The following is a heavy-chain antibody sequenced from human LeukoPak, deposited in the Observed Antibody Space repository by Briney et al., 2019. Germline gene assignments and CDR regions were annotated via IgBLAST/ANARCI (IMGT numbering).Heavy chain of an antibody. CDR1: GFTFDDYA. CDR3: AKDQGWFGELFYFDY. D-gene: IGHD3-10*01. V-gene: IGHV3-9*01. Sequence: PGRSLRLSCAASGFTFDDYAMHWVRQAPGKGLEWVSGISWNSGSIGYADSVKGRFTISRDNAKNSLYLQMNSLRAEDTAVYYCAKDQGWFGELFYFDYWGQGTLVTVSS. CDR2: ISWNSGSI. J-gene: IGHJ4*02.